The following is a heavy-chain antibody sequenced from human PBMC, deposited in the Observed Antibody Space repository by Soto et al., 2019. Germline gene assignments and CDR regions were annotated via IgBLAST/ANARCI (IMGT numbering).Heavy chain of an antibody. CDR1: GFTFSSYA. V-gene: IGHV3-23*01. CDR3: AKDYARLTYFGDY. Sequence: EVQLLESGGGLVQPGGSLRLSCAASGFTFSSYAVSWVRQAPGKGLEWVSAISGSGGSTYYADSVKGRFTISRDNSKNTLYLQMNSLRAEDTAVYYCAKDYARLTYFGDYWGQGTLVTVSS. D-gene: IGHD3-9*01. J-gene: IGHJ4*02. CDR2: ISGSGGST.